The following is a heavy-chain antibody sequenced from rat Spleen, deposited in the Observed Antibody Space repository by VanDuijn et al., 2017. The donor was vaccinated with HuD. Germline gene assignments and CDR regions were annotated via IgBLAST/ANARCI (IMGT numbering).Heavy chain of an antibody. CDR3: TRGYAHY. CDR1: GFTFSDYY. V-gene: IGHV5-20*01. J-gene: IGHJ2*01. D-gene: IGHD1-12*01. Sequence: EVQLVESGGGLVQPGRSLKLSCAASGFTFSDYYMAWVRQAPTKGLEWVTTISSDGGRNFYRDTVKGRFTISRDNAKSSLYLQMNSLRSDDTATYYCTRGYAHYWGQGVMVTVSS. CDR2: ISSDGGRN.